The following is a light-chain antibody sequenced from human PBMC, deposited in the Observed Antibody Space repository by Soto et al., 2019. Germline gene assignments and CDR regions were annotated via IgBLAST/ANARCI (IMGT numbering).Light chain of an antibody. CDR3: MQGTHWPIT. V-gene: IGKV2-30*01. CDR1: QGLLYSDGNTY. J-gene: IGKJ5*01. CDR2: KVS. Sequence: DVVMTQSPLSLSVTLGQPASISCRSSQGLLYSDGNTYLNWFQQRPGQSPRRLIYKVSNRDSGVPDRFSGSGSDTDFALKISRVVAEDVGVYYCMQGTHWPITFGQGTRLEIK.